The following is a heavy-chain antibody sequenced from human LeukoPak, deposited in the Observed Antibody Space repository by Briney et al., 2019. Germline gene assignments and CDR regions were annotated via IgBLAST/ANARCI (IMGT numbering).Heavy chain of an antibody. D-gene: IGHD2-8*01. Sequence: PGGSLRLSXAASGFTFSSYGMHWVRQAPGKGLEWVAFIRYDGSNKYYADSVKGRFTISRDNSKNMLYLQMNSLRAEDTAVYYCAEDPDIVVMEYYFDYWGQGTLVTVSS. CDR1: GFTFSSYG. V-gene: IGHV3-30*02. CDR3: AEDPDIVVMEYYFDY. CDR2: IRYDGSNK. J-gene: IGHJ4*02.